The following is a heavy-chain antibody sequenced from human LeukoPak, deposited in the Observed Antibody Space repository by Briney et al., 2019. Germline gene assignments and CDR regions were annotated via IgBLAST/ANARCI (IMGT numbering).Heavy chain of an antibody. V-gene: IGHV3-53*01. CDR3: ASGLRAVWIQLSGPDY. J-gene: IGHJ4*02. CDR1: GLSVSSNY. CDR2: IYSAGST. D-gene: IGHD5-18*01. Sequence: GGPLRFSCEASGLSVSSNYMCWVRQAPGKGLQWVSLIYSAGSTYYADSVKGRFTISGDNSKNTLYLHMNNLRVEDTAVYYCASGLRAVWIQLSGPDYWGQGALVTVS.